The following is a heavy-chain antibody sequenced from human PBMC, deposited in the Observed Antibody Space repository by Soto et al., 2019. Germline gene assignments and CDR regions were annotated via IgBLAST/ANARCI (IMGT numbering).Heavy chain of an antibody. J-gene: IGHJ4*02. CDR2: ISSDGSDT. V-gene: IGHV3-74*01. CDR1: GFVFSKYW. D-gene: IGHD5-12*01. CDR3: VTITGPPH. Sequence: GGSLRLSCEVSGFVFSKYWMYWVRQAPGKGLVWVSHISSDGSDTSYADSVKGRFTISRDNANNMVYLQMSSLRAEDTAVYSCVTITGPPHWGQGSQVTVSS.